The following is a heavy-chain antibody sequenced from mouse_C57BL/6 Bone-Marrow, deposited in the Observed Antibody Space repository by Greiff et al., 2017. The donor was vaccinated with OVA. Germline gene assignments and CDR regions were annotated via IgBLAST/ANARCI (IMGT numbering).Heavy chain of an antibody. CDR1: GFTFSDYG. V-gene: IGHV5-17*01. Sequence: EVQGVESGGGLVKPGGSLTLSCAASGFTFSDYGMHWVRQAPETGLEWVAYISSGSSTIYYADTVKGRFTISRDNAKNTLVLQMTSLRSEDTAMYYCANPHNDYDGFAYWGQGTLVTVSA. J-gene: IGHJ3*01. D-gene: IGHD2-4*01. CDR3: ANPHNDYDGFAY. CDR2: ISSGSSTI.